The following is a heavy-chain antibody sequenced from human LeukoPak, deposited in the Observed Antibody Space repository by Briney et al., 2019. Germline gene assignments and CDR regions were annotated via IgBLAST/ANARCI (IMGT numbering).Heavy chain of an antibody. Sequence: SETLSLTCTVSGGSISSSSYYWGWIRRPLGKGLEWIGSIVYSGSTYYNASLKSRVTISIDTSKNQFSLKLTSVTAADTAVYYCAKQTGSGLFILPGGQGTLVTVSS. CDR1: GGSISSSSYY. V-gene: IGHV4-39*01. J-gene: IGHJ4*02. CDR3: AKQTGSGLFILP. CDR2: IVYSGST. D-gene: IGHD3/OR15-3a*01.